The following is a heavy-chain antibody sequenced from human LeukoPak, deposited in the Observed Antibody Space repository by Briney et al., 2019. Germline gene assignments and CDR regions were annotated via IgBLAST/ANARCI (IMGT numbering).Heavy chain of an antibody. V-gene: IGHV3-30-3*01. J-gene: IGHJ5*02. CDR2: ISYDGSNK. CDR3: ARDDYGDYVNIFDP. D-gene: IGHD4-17*01. CDR1: GFTFSSYA. Sequence: PGGSLRLSCAASGFTFSSYAMHWVRQAPGKGLEWVAVISYDGSNKYYADSVKDRFTISRDNSKNTLYLQMNSLRAEDTAVYYCARDDYGDYVNIFDPWGQGTLVTVSS.